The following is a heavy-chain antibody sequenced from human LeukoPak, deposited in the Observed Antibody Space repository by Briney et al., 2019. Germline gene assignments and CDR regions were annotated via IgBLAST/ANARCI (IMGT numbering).Heavy chain of an antibody. CDR2: IYSGGGT. CDR3: ARERNTGSYFIDV. V-gene: IGHV3-53*01. D-gene: IGHD3-10*01. Sequence: GGSLRLSCAASGFTVSSNYMSWVRQAPGKGLEWVSVIYSGGGTYYADSVKGRFTISRDNSKNMLYLQMNSLRAEDTAVYYCARERNTGSYFIDVWGKGTTVIVSS. J-gene: IGHJ6*04. CDR1: GFTVSSNY.